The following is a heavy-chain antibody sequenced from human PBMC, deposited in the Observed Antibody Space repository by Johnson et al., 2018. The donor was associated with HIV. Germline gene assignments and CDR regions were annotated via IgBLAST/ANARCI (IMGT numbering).Heavy chain of an antibody. CDR3: ARDYYDMPWGYDAFDI. Sequence: EKLVESGGDLVQPGGSLRLSCAASGFSFSSYWMSWVRQAPGKGLEWVAHIQQDGSEKYYVDSVTGRFTISRDNAKNSLYLQMNSLRAEDTAVYYCARDYYDMPWGYDAFDIWGQGTVVTVSS. CDR1: GFSFSSYW. CDR2: IQQDGSEK. J-gene: IGHJ3*02. V-gene: IGHV3-7*05. D-gene: IGHD3-22*01.